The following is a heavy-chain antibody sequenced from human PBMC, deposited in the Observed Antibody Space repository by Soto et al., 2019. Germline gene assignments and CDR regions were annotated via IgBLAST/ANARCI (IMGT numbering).Heavy chain of an antibody. CDR2: MYTGGST. Sequence: EVQLVESGGGLIHPGGSLRLSCGASGFTVSTTYMSWVRQAPGKGLEWVSTMYTGGSTSYADSVKGRFTISRDNSKNTLYLQRHSLGVEDTAVYYCAGGGGYSGYEGHDSWGQGTLVTVSS. CDR1: GFTVSTTY. V-gene: IGHV3-53*01. CDR3: AGGGGYSGYEGHDS. J-gene: IGHJ4*02. D-gene: IGHD5-12*01.